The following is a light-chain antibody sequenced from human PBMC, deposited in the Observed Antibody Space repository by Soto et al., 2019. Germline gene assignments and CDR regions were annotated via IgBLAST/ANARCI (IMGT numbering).Light chain of an antibody. CDR3: QHYNKWPPLT. Sequence: EIVMTQSPATLSVSPGERATLSCRASQSVSSNLAWYQQKPGQAPRLLIYGASTRATGISARFSGSGSGTEFTLTISSLQSEDFAVYYCQHYNKWPPLTFGGGTKVEIK. V-gene: IGKV3-15*01. CDR2: GAS. CDR1: QSVSSN. J-gene: IGKJ4*01.